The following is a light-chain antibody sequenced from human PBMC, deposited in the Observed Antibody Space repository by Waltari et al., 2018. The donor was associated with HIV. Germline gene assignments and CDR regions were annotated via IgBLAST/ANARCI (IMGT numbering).Light chain of an antibody. CDR3: LLYYGGAQRYV. Sequence: QTVVTQEPSLTVSPGGADTLTCASSPGAVTSGNSPNWFQQKPGQAPRGLIYSTSNKNSGTPARFSGALLGGKAALTLSGVQPEDEAEYYCLLYYGGAQRYVFGTGTKVTVL. CDR1: PGAVTSGNS. J-gene: IGLJ1*01. CDR2: STS. V-gene: IGLV7-43*01.